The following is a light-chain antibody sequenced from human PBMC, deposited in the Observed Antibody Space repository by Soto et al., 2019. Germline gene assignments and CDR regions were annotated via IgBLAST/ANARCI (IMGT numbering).Light chain of an antibody. CDR2: DVT. CDR1: SSDVGSSNY. CDR3: CSYAGSPYV. V-gene: IGLV2-11*01. J-gene: IGLJ1*01. Sequence: QSVLTQPRSVSGSPGQSVAISCTGTSSDVGSSNYVSWYQQHPDKAPKLMIYDVTKRPSGVPDRFSGSKSGNTASLTISGLQAEDEADYYCCSYAGSPYVFGTGTKVTVL.